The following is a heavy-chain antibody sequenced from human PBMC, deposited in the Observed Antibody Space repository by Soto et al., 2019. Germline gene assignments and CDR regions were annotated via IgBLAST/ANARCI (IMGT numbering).Heavy chain of an antibody. CDR2: ISWNSGSI. D-gene: IGHD3-10*01. Sequence: LRLSCAASGFTFDDYAMHWVRQAPGKGLEWVSGISWNSGSIGYADSVKGRFTISRDSAKNSLYLQMNSLRAEDTALYYCAKDEMVRGVIITETFDYWGQGTLVTVSS. V-gene: IGHV3-9*01. CDR1: GFTFDDYA. CDR3: AKDEMVRGVIITETFDY. J-gene: IGHJ4*02.